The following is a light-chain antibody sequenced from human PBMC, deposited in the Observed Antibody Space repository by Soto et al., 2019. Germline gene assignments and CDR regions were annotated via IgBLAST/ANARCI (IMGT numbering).Light chain of an antibody. CDR2: AAS. J-gene: IGKJ5*01. CDR1: QTVSKNY. Sequence: ESVLTQSPVTLSFSPGEGSNLSCRASQTVSKNYLAWYHQKPGQAPRLLIYAASTRATGIPDRFSGSGSGTDFTLTISRLEPEDFAVYYCQQRSSWPITFGPGTRLEIK. CDR3: QQRSSWPIT. V-gene: IGKV3D-20*02.